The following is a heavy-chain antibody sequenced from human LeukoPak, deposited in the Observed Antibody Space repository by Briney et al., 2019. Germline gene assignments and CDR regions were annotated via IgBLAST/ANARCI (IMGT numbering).Heavy chain of an antibody. V-gene: IGHV4-59*08. J-gene: IGHJ3*02. Sequence: PSETLSLTCTVSGGSISSYYWSWIRQPPGKGLEWIGYIYYSGSTNYNPSLKSRVTISVDTSNNQFSLKLSSVTAADTAVYYCARYCSGGSCYSSDAFDIWGQGTMVTVSS. D-gene: IGHD2-15*01. CDR2: IYYSGST. CDR1: GGSISSYY. CDR3: ARYCSGGSCYSSDAFDI.